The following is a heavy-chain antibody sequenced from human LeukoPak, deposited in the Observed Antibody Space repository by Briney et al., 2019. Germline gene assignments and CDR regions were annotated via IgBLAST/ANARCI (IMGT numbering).Heavy chain of an antibody. V-gene: IGHV1-69*05. CDR2: IIPIFGTA. D-gene: IGHD3-22*01. Sequence: SVKVSCKASGGTFSSYAISWVRQAPGQGLEWMGWIIPIFGTANYAQKFQGRVTITTDESTSTAYMELSSLRSEDTAVYSCARGYYYDSNGYYPGGDYWGQGTLVTVSS. CDR1: GGTFSSYA. J-gene: IGHJ4*02. CDR3: ARGYYYDSNGYYPGGDY.